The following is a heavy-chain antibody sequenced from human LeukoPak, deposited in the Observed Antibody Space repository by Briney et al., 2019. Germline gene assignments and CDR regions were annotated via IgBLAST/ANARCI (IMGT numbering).Heavy chain of an antibody. CDR3: ATSYGSGSYYDHYYYGMDV. CDR2: IDKDGSEK. J-gene: IGHJ6*02. Sequence: GGSLRLSCTVSGLTFSKYWMRWVRQAPGKGLEWVASIDKDGSEKRYVESVKGRFTISRDNAKKSLYLQMNSLRAEDTAVYYCATSYGSGSYYDHYYYGMDVWGQGTTVIVSS. D-gene: IGHD3-10*01. CDR1: GLTFSKYW. V-gene: IGHV3-7*01.